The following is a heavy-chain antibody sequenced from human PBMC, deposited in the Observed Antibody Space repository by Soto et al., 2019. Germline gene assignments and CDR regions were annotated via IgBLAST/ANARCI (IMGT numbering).Heavy chain of an antibody. J-gene: IGHJ4*01. CDR3: ARVSQGRSAQNSYFDH. CDR2: VHISGHS. Sequence: PSETLSLTCTLSGGSVRAPDWWNWVRQSPDKGLEWIAEVHISGHSNYNPSLRSRVSVSIYSSKNQFYLNLNSVTAADTAIYYFARVSQGRSAQNSYFDHWGPDTLVTVYS. CDR1: GGSVRAPDW. D-gene: IGHD2-15*01. V-gene: IGHV4-4*02.